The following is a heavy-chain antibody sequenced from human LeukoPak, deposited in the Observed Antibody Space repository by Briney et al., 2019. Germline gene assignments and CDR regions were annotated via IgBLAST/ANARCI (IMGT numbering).Heavy chain of an antibody. CDR1: GYTFNSNY. J-gene: IGHJ4*02. CDR3: ARVGGNYPIN. D-gene: IGHD1-26*01. V-gene: IGHV1-46*02. CDR2: INPSGGST. Sequence: GASVKVSCKASGYTFNSNYMLWVRQAPGQGLEWMGIINPSGGSTSYAQKFQGRVTMTRDTSTSTVYMELSSLRSEDTAVYYCARVGGNYPINWGQGSLVTVSS.